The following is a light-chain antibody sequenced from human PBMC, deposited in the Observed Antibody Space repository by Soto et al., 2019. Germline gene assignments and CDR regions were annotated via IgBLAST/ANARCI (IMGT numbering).Light chain of an antibody. CDR2: AAS. Sequence: DIQMTQSPSSLSASVGGRGAITCRESQSINTDLNWYQHKQGKAPQLLIYAASSLQSGVPSRFSCSGSGTYCTLTISSLQPEDFATYYCQQIYSTPHTFCHGTQL. J-gene: IGKJ2*01. CDR3: QQIYSTPHT. V-gene: IGKV1-39*01. CDR1: QSINTD.